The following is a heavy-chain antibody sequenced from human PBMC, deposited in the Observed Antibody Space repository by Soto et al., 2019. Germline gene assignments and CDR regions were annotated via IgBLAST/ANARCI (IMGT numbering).Heavy chain of an antibody. CDR1: GYSFTSYW. Sequence: GESLKISCKGSGYSFTSYWISWVRQMPGKGLEWMGRIDPSDSYTNYSPSFQGHATISADKSISTAYLQWSSLKASDTAMYYCARHEELEYSSSSIIYWGQGTLVTVSS. D-gene: IGHD6-6*01. J-gene: IGHJ4*02. CDR3: ARHEELEYSSSSIIY. V-gene: IGHV5-10-1*01. CDR2: IDPSDSYT.